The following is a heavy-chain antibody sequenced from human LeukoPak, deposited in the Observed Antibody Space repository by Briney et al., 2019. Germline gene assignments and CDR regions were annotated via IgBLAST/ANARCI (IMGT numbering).Heavy chain of an antibody. V-gene: IGHV1-8*02. Sequence: GASVKVSCTASGYTFTNNFMHWVRQATGQGLEWMGWMNPSSGNTGYAQKFQGRVTMTRNTSISTAYMELSSLRSEDTAVYYCARGPPVPVYYYDSSGYYYVDYWGQGTLVTVSS. CDR2: MNPSSGNT. CDR1: GYTFTNNF. CDR3: ARGPPVPVYYYDSSGYYYVDY. D-gene: IGHD3-22*01. J-gene: IGHJ4*02.